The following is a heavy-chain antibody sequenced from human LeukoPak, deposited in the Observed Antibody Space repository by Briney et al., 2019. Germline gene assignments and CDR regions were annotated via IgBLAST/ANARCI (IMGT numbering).Heavy chain of an antibody. CDR3: ARAEGRLRLGELSF. Sequence: SSETLSLTCTVSGGSISSYYWSWIRHPPGKGLEWIGYIYYSGSTYYNPSLKSRVTISVDTSKNQFSLKLSSVTAADTAVYYCARAEGRLRLGELSFWGQGTLVTVSS. CDR1: GGSISSYY. CDR2: IYYSGST. J-gene: IGHJ4*02. D-gene: IGHD3-16*02. V-gene: IGHV4-59*08.